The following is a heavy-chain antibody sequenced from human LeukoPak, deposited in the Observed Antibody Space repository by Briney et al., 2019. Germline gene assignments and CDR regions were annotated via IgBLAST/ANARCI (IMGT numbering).Heavy chain of an antibody. Sequence: PSETLSLTCTVSGGSISSHYWSWIRQPPGKGLEWIGYIYYIGSTNYNPSLKSRVTISVDTSKNQFSLKLSSVTAADTAVYYCARVGSDCDFWSVDSYYMDVWGKGTTVTVSS. CDR2: IYYIGST. V-gene: IGHV4-59*11. D-gene: IGHD3-3*01. CDR3: ARVGSDCDFWSVDSYYMDV. CDR1: GGSISSHY. J-gene: IGHJ6*03.